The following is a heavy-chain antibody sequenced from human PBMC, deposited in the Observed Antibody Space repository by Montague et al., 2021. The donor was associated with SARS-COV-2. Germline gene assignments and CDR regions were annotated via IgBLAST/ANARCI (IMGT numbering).Heavy chain of an antibody. J-gene: IGHJ2*01. Sequence: SETLSLTCIVSGGSISSRTYYWGWIRQPPGKGLEWIGSVFYDGSTYYNPSLKSRVTISVDTSKNQFSRNLSSVTAADTAVYYCARHGPNDYYHSRYFDLWGRGTLVTVSS. CDR2: VFYDGST. V-gene: IGHV4-39*01. CDR1: GGSISSRTYY. D-gene: IGHD3-10*01. CDR3: ARHGPNDYYHSRYFDL.